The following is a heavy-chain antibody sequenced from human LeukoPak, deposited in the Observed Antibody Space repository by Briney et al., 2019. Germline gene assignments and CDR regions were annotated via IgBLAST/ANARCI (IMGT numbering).Heavy chain of an antibody. Sequence: PGGSLRLSCAASGFTSSSYAMHWVRQAPGKGLEWVAVISYDGSNKYYADSVKGRFTISRDNSKNTLYLQMNSLRAEDTAVYYCARGRRDGYNSRGSTDYFDYWGQGTLVTVSS. V-gene: IGHV3-30-3*01. J-gene: IGHJ4*02. CDR3: ARGRRDGYNSRGSTDYFDY. CDR1: GFTSSSYA. D-gene: IGHD5-24*01. CDR2: ISYDGSNK.